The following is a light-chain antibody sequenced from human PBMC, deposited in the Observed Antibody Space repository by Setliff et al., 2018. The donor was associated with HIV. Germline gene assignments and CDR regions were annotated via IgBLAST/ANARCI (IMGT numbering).Light chain of an antibody. J-gene: IGLJ2*01. Sequence: SALTQPASVSGSPGQSITISCTGSATDVGNYESVSWYQHHPGEVPKLIIYDVNKRPSGISNRFSGSKTGNSASLTISGLHTEDEADYYCCSYVSGDTWIFGGGTK. CDR2: DVN. V-gene: IGLV2-23*02. CDR3: CSYVSGDTWI. CDR1: ATDVGNYES.